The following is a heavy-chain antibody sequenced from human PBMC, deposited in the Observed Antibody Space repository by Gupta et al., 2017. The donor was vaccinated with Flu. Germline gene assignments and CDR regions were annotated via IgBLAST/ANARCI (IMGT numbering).Heavy chain of an antibody. J-gene: IGHJ4*02. CDR3: TTEDSSLWGGDFDY. CDR2: IKSKTDGGTT. CDR1: GFTFSNAW. Sequence: EVQLVESGGGLVEPGGSLRLSCAASGFTFSNAWMSWVRQAPGKGLEWVGRIKSKTDGGTTDYDAPVKCRFTISRDDSKNTLYLQMNRLKTEETAVYYCTTEDSSLWGGDFDYWGQGTLVTVSS. D-gene: IGHD3-22*01. V-gene: IGHV3-15*01.